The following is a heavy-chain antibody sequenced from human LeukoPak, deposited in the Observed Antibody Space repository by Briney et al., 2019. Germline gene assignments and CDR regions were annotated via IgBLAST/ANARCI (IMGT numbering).Heavy chain of an antibody. V-gene: IGHV4-30-2*01. CDR1: GGSISSGGYY. CDR2: IYHSGST. D-gene: IGHD7-27*01. CDR3: ARSRLGTEEGAFDI. J-gene: IGHJ3*02. Sequence: PSETLSLTCTVSGGSISSGGYYWSWIRQPPGKGLEWIGYIYHSGSTYYNPSLKSRVTISVDRSKNQFSLKLSSVTAADTAVYYCARSRLGTEEGAFDIWGQGTMVTVSS.